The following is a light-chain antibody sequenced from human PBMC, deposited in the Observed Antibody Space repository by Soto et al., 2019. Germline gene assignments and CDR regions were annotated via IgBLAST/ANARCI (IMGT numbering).Light chain of an antibody. Sequence: QSALTQPASVSGSPGQSITISCTGTSGDIGSYNRVSWYQQHPGKAPKLIIYEVTDRPSGVPNRFSGSKSGNTASLTISGLQAEDEAEYYCAAWDDSLNGVVFGTGTKLTVL. CDR2: EVT. V-gene: IGLV2-14*01. CDR1: SGDIGSYNR. J-gene: IGLJ1*01. CDR3: AAWDDSLNGVV.